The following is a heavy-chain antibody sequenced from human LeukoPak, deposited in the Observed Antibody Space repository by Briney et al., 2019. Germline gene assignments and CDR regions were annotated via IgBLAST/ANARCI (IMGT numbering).Heavy chain of an antibody. CDR1: GDSFTTYW. CDR3: ARQVSSDYGYSYALFDY. Sequence: PGESLKISCKGSGDSFTTYWIGWVRQMPGKGLEWMGIIYPLDSDTRYSPSFQGQVTISADKSISTAYLQWSSLKASDTAMYYCARQVSSDYGYSYALFDYWGQGTLVTVSS. D-gene: IGHD5-18*01. V-gene: IGHV5-51*01. CDR2: IYPLDSDT. J-gene: IGHJ4*02.